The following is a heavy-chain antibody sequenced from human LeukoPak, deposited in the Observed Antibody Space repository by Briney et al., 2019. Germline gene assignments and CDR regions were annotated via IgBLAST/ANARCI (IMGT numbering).Heavy chain of an antibody. CDR2: IKQDGSEK. V-gene: IGHV3-7*01. D-gene: IGHD3-3*01. CDR1: GFIFSSYW. CDR3: ARSLWSGYYTDDAFVI. J-gene: IGHJ3*02. Sequence: GGSLRLSCAASGFIFSSYWMSWVRQAPGKGLEWVANIKQDGSEKYYVDSVKGRFTISRDNAKNSLYLQMNSLRAEDTAVYYCARSLWSGYYTDDAFVIWGQGTMVTVSS.